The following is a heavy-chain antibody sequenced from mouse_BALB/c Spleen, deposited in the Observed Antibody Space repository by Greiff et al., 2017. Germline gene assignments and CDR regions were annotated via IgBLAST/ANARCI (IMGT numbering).Heavy chain of an antibody. Sequence: SGAELLEPGASGKLSCTASCFNIKDTYMHWGEQRPEQGLEWIGRIDPANGNTKYDPKFQGKATITADTSSNTAYLQLSSLTSEDTAVYYCASIHYYGSSYDAMDYWGQGTSVTVSS. CDR3: ASIHYYGSSYDAMDY. CDR2: IDPANGNT. D-gene: IGHD1-1*01. CDR1: CFNIKDTY. V-gene: IGHV14-3*02. J-gene: IGHJ4*01.